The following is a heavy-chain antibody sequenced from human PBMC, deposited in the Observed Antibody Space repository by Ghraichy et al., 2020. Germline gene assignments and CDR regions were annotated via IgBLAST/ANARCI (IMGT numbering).Heavy chain of an antibody. D-gene: IGHD3-9*01. CDR2: FHADDSDS. Sequence: GESLNISCRASGYDFSNSWIAWVRQKPGTGLDWMGIFHADDSDSSYSPSFEGQVTISVDKTINTAYLHWASLKASDTAIYYCARQADWDAPLDIWGQGTMVSVSS. CDR1: GYDFSNSW. J-gene: IGHJ3*02. V-gene: IGHV5-51*01. CDR3: ARQADWDAPLDI.